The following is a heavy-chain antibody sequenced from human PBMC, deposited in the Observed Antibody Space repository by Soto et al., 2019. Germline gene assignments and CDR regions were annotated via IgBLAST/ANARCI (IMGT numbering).Heavy chain of an antibody. V-gene: IGHV1-69*01. Sequence: QVQLVQSGAEVKKPGSSVKVSCKASGGTFSSYAISWVRQAPGQGLEWMGGIIPIFGTANYAQKFQGRVTITADESTITAYMELSSLRSEDTAVYYCARDGSIVVVPAAIPPPYYYGMDVWGQGTTVTVSS. CDR2: IIPIFGTA. J-gene: IGHJ6*02. CDR1: GGTFSSYA. D-gene: IGHD2-2*02. CDR3: ARDGSIVVVPAAIPPPYYYGMDV.